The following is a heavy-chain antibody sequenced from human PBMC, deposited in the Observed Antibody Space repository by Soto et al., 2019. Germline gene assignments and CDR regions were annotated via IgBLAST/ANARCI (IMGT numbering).Heavy chain of an antibody. J-gene: IGHJ4*02. CDR2: ISYDGSNK. CDR3: XXXXXXXPSYYFDY. V-gene: IGHV3-30*03. Sequence: QVQLVESGGGVVQPGRSLRLSCAASGFTFSSYGMHWVRQAPGKGLEWVAVISYDGSNKYYADSVKGRFTISRDNSKNXXXXXXXXXXXXXXXXXXXXXXXXXXPSYYFDYWGQGTLVTVSS. CDR1: GFTFSSYG. D-gene: IGHD3-16*02.